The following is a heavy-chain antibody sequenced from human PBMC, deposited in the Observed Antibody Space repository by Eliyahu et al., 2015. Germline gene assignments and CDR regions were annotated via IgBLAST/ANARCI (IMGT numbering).Heavy chain of an antibody. D-gene: IGHD3-22*01. V-gene: IGHV3-23*01. CDR3: AKERITMIVVVPGISRWFDP. Sequence: EVQLLESGGGLVQPGGSLRLSCAASGFTFSSYAMSWVRQAPGKGLEWVSAISGSGGSTYYADSVKGRFTISRDNSKNTLYLQMNSLRAEDTAVYYCAKERITMIVVVPGISRWFDPWGQGTLVTVSS. J-gene: IGHJ5*02. CDR1: GFTFSSYA. CDR2: ISGSGGST.